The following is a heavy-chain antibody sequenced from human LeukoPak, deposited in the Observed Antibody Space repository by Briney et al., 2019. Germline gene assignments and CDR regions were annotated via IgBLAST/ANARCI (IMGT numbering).Heavy chain of an antibody. J-gene: IGHJ4*02. V-gene: IGHV4-4*07. CDR1: GGSFSSYW. Sequence: SETLCLTCTVSGGSFSSYWWSWIRQPAGKGLEWIGRIYTSGSTNYNAALKSRVSMSVDTSTNQFSLQLSSVTAADTAVFYCARENSGSYREFDYWGQGTLVTVSS. CDR3: ARENSGSYREFDY. D-gene: IGHD1-26*01. CDR2: IYTSGST.